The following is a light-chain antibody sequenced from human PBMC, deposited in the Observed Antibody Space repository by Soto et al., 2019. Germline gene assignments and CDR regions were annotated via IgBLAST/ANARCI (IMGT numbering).Light chain of an antibody. CDR3: QQYYTTPVT. V-gene: IGKV4-1*01. Sequence: DIVMTQSPDSLAVSLGEMATINCKSSQSLLHLAWYQQKPGQPPKLLIYWASTRESGVADRFSGSGSGTDFTLTISSLQAEDVAVYYCQQYYTTPVTFGQGTKVEIK. CDR2: WAS. J-gene: IGKJ1*01. CDR1: QSLLH.